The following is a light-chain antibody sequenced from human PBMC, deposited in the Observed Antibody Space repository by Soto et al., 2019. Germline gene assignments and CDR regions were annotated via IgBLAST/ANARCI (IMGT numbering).Light chain of an antibody. CDR2: GAS. J-gene: IGKJ3*01. V-gene: IGKV3-20*01. Sequence: EIVLTQSPATLSLSPGERATLSCRASQSVSPSSLAWYQQRPGQSPRLLIYGASSRTTGVPDRFSGSGSGTDFTLTISRLEPEDFAVYYCQHYRSAPFTFGPGTKVDIK. CDR3: QHYRSAPFT. CDR1: QSVSPSS.